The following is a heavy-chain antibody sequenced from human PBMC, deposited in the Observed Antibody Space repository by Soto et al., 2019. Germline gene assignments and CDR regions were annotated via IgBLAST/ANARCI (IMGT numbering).Heavy chain of an antibody. CDR1: DGSFSGHS. J-gene: IGHJ5*01. V-gene: IGHV4-34*01. Sequence: NPSETLSLTCAVYDGSFSGHSWTWIRQSPGKGLEWIGDINHSGRVNYSPSLKSRVTISLDTSKNQFSLTLSAVTAADTAMYYCSTRAYDTNGYYRFDPWGQGTLVTVSS. D-gene: IGHD3-22*01. CDR2: INHSGRV. CDR3: STRAYDTNGYYRFDP.